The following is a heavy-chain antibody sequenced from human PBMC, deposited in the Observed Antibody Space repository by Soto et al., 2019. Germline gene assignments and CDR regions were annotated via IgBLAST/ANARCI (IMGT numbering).Heavy chain of an antibody. D-gene: IGHD1-26*01. CDR2: ISGYNGNT. CDR1: GYTFTSYG. CDR3: ARRSGGTDYYYYYGMDV. V-gene: IGHV1-18*01. J-gene: IGHJ6*02. Sequence: ASVKVSCKASGYTFTSYGISWVRQAPGQGLEWMGWISGYNGNTDYAQKHQGRVTMTKDTSTSTGYMELRSLRSDDTAVYYCARRSGGTDYYYYYGMDVWGQGTTVTVSS.